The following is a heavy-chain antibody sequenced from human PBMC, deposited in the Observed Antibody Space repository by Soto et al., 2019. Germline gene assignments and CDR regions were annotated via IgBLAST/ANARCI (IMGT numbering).Heavy chain of an antibody. Sequence: PSETLSLTCTVSGGSISGYYWSWIRQPPGKGLEWIGYIYYSGSTNYNPSLKSRVTISVDTSKNQFSLKLSSVTAADTAVFFCVRKRGLPVVRGVITIIDYWGQGTLVTVSS. J-gene: IGHJ4*02. CDR3: VRKRGLPVVRGVITIIDY. V-gene: IGHV4-59*01. CDR2: IYYSGST. D-gene: IGHD3-10*01. CDR1: GGSISGYY.